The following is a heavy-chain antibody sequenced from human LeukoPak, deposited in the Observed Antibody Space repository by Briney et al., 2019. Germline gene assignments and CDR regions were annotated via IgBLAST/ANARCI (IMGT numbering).Heavy chain of an antibody. CDR1: GFTVSSNY. CDR3: ARDPARGYSYGALY. V-gene: IGHV3-53*01. CDR2: IYTGGST. Sequence: GGSLRLSCAASGFTVSSNYMSWVRQAPGKGLEWVSVIYTGGSTYYADSVKGRFTISRDNSKNTLYLQMNSLRAEDTAVYYCARDPARGYSYGALYWGQGTLVTVSS. D-gene: IGHD5-18*01. J-gene: IGHJ4*02.